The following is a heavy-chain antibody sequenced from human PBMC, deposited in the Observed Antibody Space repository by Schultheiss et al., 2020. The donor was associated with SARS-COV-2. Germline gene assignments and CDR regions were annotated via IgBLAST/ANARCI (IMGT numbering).Heavy chain of an antibody. Sequence: GGSLRLSCAASGFTFSSYAMHWVRQAPGKGLEWVAVISYDGSNKYYADSVKGRFTISRDNSKNTLYLQMNNLRADDTGVYFCARDQGGTYFDLTGPLDFWGQGTLVTVSS. CDR1: GFTFSSYA. D-gene: IGHD1-26*01. J-gene: IGHJ4*02. V-gene: IGHV3-30*04. CDR2: ISYDGSNK. CDR3: ARDQGGTYFDLTGPLDF.